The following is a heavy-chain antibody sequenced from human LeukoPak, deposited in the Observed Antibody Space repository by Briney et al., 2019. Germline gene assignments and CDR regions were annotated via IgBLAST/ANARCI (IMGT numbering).Heavy chain of an antibody. J-gene: IGHJ5*02. CDR1: GGSISSTNW. D-gene: IGHD3-10*01. CDR3: ARGGSGSYVVDP. CDR2: IYHSGST. V-gene: IGHV4-4*02. Sequence: PSETLSLTCAVSGGSISSTNWWSWVRHPPGKGLEWIGEIYHSGSTNYNPSLKSRVTISVDKSKNEFFLKLTSVTAADTAVYFCARGGSGSYVVDPWGQGTLVIVSS.